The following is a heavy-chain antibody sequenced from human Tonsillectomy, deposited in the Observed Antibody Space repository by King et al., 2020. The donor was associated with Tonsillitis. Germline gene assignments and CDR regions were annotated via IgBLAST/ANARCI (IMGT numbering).Heavy chain of an antibody. V-gene: IGHV5-51*03. J-gene: IGHJ4*02. Sequence: VQLVESGAEVKKPGESLKISCKGSGYSFTNYWIAWVRQMPGKGLEWMGIIYPGDSDTIYSPSFQGQVTISADKSISTAYLQWSSLKASDTAMYYCARLPLKFVPGTMVYFEYWGQGTLVTVSS. CDR3: ARLPLKFVPGTMVYFEY. CDR1: GYSFTNYW. CDR2: IYPGDSDT. D-gene: IGHD3-10*01.